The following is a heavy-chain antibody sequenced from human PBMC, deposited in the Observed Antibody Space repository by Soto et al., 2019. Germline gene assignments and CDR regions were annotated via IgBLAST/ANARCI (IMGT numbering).Heavy chain of an antibody. V-gene: IGHV3-23*01. D-gene: IGHD3-22*01. CDR2: ISGSGSST. CDR3: AKVLGDSSGYRARDY. CDR1: RFTLSSYA. J-gene: IGHJ4*02. Sequence: GRSLRLSCAASRFTLSSYALSWVRQAPGKGLDWVAAISGSGSSTYYADSVKGRFTISRDNSKNTLYLQLDSLRVEDTAVYYCAKVLGDSSGYRARDYWGQGTLVTVSS.